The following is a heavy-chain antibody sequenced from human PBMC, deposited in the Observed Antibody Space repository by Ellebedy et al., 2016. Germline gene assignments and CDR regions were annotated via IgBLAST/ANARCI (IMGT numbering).Heavy chain of an antibody. CDR1: GFSFSTYG. D-gene: IGHD1-26*01. CDR2: ISYDGSNK. J-gene: IGHJ4*02. CDR3: ARDYGANFDY. V-gene: IGHV3-30*03. Sequence: GESLKISCAASGFSFSTYGMHWVRQGPGKGLEWVAVISYDGSNKYYADSVKGRFTISRDNSKNTLYLQMNSLRAEDTAVYYCARDYGANFDYWGQGTLVTVSS.